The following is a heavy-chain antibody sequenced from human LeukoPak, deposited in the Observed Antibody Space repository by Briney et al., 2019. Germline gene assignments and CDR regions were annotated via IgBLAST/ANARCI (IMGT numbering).Heavy chain of an antibody. CDR3: ARANYYSGMDV. J-gene: IGHJ6*02. V-gene: IGHV1-18*01. CDR2: ISAYNGNA. CDR1: GYTFTSYF. Sequence: ASVKVSCKAAGYTFTSYFISWVRQAPGQGLEWMGWISAYNGNANYAQKFLGRVTMTTDTATSTAYMEQWSLRSDDTAVFYCARANYYSGMDVWGQGTPVAVSS.